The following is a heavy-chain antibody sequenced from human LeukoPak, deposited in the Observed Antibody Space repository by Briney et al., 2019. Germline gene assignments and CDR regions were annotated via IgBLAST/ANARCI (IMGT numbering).Heavy chain of an antibody. V-gene: IGHV4-4*07. CDR1: GGSFSGYY. D-gene: IGHD3-10*01. Sequence: SETLSLTCAVYGGSFSGYYWSWIRQPAGKGLEWIGRIYTSGSTNYNPSLKSRVTMSVDTSKNQFSLKLSSVTAADTAVYYCAREGHSFYYGSGTYWFDPWGQGTLVTVSS. CDR3: AREGHSFYYGSGTYWFDP. J-gene: IGHJ5*02. CDR2: IYTSGST.